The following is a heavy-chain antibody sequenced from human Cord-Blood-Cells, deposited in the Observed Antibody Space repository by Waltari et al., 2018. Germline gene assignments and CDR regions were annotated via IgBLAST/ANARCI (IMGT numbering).Heavy chain of an antibody. CDR3: ASRYSSSSFDY. CDR1: GGSISSSSYY. J-gene: IGHJ4*02. D-gene: IGHD6-6*01. Sequence: QLQLQESGPGLVKPSETLSLTCTVSGGSISSSSYYWGWIRQPPGKGLEWIGSIDYSGSTYYNPSLKSRVTISVDTSKNQFSLKLSSVTAADTAVYYCASRYSSSSFDYWGQGILVTVSS. V-gene: IGHV4-39*01. CDR2: IDYSGST.